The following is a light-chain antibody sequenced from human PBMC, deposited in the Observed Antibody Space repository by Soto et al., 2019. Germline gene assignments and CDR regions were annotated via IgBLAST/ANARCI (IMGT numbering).Light chain of an antibody. CDR1: SSNIGAGYD. Sequence: QAVVTQPPSVSGAPGQRVTISCTGSSSNIGAGYDVHWYQQVPGTAPKLLIFGNSNRPSGVPDRFSGSKSGTSASLAITGLQAEDEADYYCQSFDSSLGGRVFGGGTQLTVL. CDR3: QSFDSSLGGRV. V-gene: IGLV1-40*01. J-gene: IGLJ2*01. CDR2: GNS.